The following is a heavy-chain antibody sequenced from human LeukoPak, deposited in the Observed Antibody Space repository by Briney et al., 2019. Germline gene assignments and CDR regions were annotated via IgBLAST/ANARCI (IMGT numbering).Heavy chain of an antibody. V-gene: IGHV4-61*01. Sequence: SETLSLTCTVSGGSISSSSYYWSWIRQPPGKGLEWIGYIYYSGSTNYNPSLKSRVTISVDTSKNQFSLKLSSVTAADTAVYYCARPVRKRGYYYMDVWGKGTTVTVSS. CDR3: ARPVRKRGYYYMDV. D-gene: IGHD3-10*01. CDR2: IYYSGST. J-gene: IGHJ6*03. CDR1: GGSISSSSYY.